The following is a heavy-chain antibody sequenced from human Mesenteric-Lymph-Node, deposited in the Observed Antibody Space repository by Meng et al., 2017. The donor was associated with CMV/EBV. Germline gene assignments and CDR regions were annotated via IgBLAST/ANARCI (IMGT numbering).Heavy chain of an antibody. CDR3: AKLGSQSYYYGLDV. Sequence: SETLSLTCTVSGASISSYDWSWIRQTPGKGLEWIGYIYNNVGSNYNNPSLKSRVTIPVDTSKNQFSLKLRSVTAADTAVYYCAKLGSQSYYYGLDVWGQGTTVTVSS. V-gene: IGHV4-59*03. CDR1: GASISSYD. CDR2: IYNNVGSN. D-gene: IGHD1-7*01. J-gene: IGHJ6*02.